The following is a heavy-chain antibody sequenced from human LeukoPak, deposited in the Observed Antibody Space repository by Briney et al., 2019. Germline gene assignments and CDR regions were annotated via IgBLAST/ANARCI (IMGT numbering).Heavy chain of an antibody. D-gene: IGHD4-17*01. CDR3: ARLREGDYHFDY. CDR2: INGDGSRT. J-gene: IGHJ4*02. Sequence: PGGSLRLSCVASGFTFSTYWMNWVRQAPGKGLVWVSRINGDGSRTTYVDSVKGRFTISRDNAKNTLYLQMNSLRAEDTAVYYCARLREGDYHFDYWGQGTLVTVSS. V-gene: IGHV3-74*01. CDR1: GFTFSTYW.